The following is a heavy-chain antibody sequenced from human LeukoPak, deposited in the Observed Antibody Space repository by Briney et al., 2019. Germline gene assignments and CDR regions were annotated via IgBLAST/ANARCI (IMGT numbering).Heavy chain of an antibody. D-gene: IGHD3-3*01. CDR3: ARDTGEHYDFWSTVFYYYYGMDV. J-gene: IGHJ6*02. CDR1: GFTFSSYA. CDR2: ISGSGGST. Sequence: GGSLRLSCAASGFTFSSYAMSWVRQAPGKGLEWVSAISGSGGSTYYADSVKGRFTISRDNAKNSLYLQMNSLRAEDTAVYYCARDTGEHYDFWSTVFYYYYGMDVWGQGTTVTVSS. V-gene: IGHV3-23*01.